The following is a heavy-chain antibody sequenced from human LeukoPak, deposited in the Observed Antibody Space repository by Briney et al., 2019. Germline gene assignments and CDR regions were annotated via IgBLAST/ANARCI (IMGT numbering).Heavy chain of an antibody. V-gene: IGHV5-51*01. CDR3: ARQNDFRLDY. CDR2: IYPGDSDT. CDR1: GYTFSSYW. D-gene: IGHD3-3*01. J-gene: IGHJ4*02. Sequence: GESLKIPXKGSGYTFSSYWIGWVRQMPGKGLEWMGIIYPGDSDTRYSPSLQGQVTISVDTSIGTAYLQWSSLKASDTAIYYCARQNDFRLDYWGQGTLVTVSS.